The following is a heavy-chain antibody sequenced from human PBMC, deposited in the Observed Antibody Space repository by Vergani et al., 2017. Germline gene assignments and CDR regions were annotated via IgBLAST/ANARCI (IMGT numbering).Heavy chain of an antibody. D-gene: IGHD3-10*01. CDR1: GGSISSYY. V-gene: IGHV4-59*01. CDR2: IYYSGRT. Sequence: QVQLQESGPGLVKPSETLSLTCTVSGGSISSYYWSWIRQPPGRGREWIGYIYYSGRTNYNPSLKSRVTISVDTSKNQFSLNLSSVTAADTAVYYCARASDSWRYYSRFDYWGQGTLVTVSS. CDR3: ARASDSWRYYSRFDY. J-gene: IGHJ4*02.